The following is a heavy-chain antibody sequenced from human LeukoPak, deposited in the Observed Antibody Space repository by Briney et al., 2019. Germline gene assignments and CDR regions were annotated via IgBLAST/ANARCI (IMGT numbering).Heavy chain of an antibody. CDR1: GFSISNYA. V-gene: IGHV3-23*01. D-gene: IGHD2-15*01. CDR2: IGGSGGST. J-gene: IGHJ4*02. Sequence: PGGSLRLSCAASGFSISNYAMSWVRQAPGKGLEWVSTIGGSGGSTYYADSVKGRFTISRDNSKNTLYLQMNSLRVEDTALYYCAKHRGYCSGGSCSTIGLDYWGQGTLVTVSS. CDR3: AKHRGYCSGGSCSTIGLDY.